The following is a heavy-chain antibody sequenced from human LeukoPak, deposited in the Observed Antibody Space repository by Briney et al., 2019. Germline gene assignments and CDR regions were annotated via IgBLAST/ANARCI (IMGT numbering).Heavy chain of an antibody. D-gene: IGHD3-9*01. CDR3: ARARDILTGYPAIT. CDR2: INSDGSSI. Sequence: PGGSLRLSCAASGFTFSSHWMHWVRQAPGKGLVWVSRINSDGSSISYADSVKGRFTISRDNAKNTLYLQMNSLRAEDTAVYYCARARDILTGYPAITWGQGTLVTVSS. V-gene: IGHV3-74*01. J-gene: IGHJ5*02. CDR1: GFTFSSHW.